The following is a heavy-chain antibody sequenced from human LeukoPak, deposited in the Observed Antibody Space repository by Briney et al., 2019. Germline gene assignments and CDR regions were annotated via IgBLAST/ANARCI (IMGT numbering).Heavy chain of an antibody. V-gene: IGHV3-43*02. Sequence: GGSLRLSCAAPGFIFDNYAIHWVRQAPGKGLEWVSLISGDGGSTFYADSVRGRFTISRDNTRKSLSLQMSSLRSEDTALYYCARESETSGWYYYWGQGTLVTVSS. D-gene: IGHD6-19*01. CDR3: ARESETSGWYYY. J-gene: IGHJ4*02. CDR2: ISGDGGST. CDR1: GFIFDNYA.